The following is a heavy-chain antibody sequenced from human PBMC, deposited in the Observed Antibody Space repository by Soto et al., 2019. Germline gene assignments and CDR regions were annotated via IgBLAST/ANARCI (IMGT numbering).Heavy chain of an antibody. Sequence: GGSLRLSCAASGFTFSSYGMHWVRQAPGKGLEWVAVISYDGSNKYYADSVKGRFTISRDNSKNTLYLQMNSLRAEDTAVYYCAKDYYGSGSYYYPLYGMDVWGQGTTVTVS. CDR2: ISYDGSNK. CDR1: GFTFSSYG. V-gene: IGHV3-30*18. CDR3: AKDYYGSGSYYYPLYGMDV. D-gene: IGHD3-10*01. J-gene: IGHJ6*02.